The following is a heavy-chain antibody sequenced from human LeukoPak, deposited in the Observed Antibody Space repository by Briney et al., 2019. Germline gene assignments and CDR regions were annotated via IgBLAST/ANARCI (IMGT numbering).Heavy chain of an antibody. Sequence: SETLSLTCAVYGGSFSGYYWSWIRQPPGKGLEWIGEINHSGSTNYNPSLKSRVTISVDTSKNQFSLKLSSVTAADTAVYYCARPGTEPAFDYWGQGTLVTVSS. CDR2: INHSGST. V-gene: IGHV4-34*01. D-gene: IGHD1-14*01. CDR1: GGSFSGYY. CDR3: ARPGTEPAFDY. J-gene: IGHJ4*02.